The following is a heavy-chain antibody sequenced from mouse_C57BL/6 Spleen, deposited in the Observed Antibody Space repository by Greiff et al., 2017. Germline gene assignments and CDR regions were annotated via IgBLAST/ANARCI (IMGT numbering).Heavy chain of an antibody. CDR1: GYTFTDYE. CDR2: IDPETGGT. V-gene: IGHV1-15*01. J-gene: IGHJ4*01. D-gene: IGHD1-1*01. CDR3: TRAKEIYYYGSSYRTSMDY. Sequence: QVQLQQSGAELVRPGASETLSCKASGYTFTDYEMHWVKQTPVHGLEWIGAIDPETGGTAYNQKFKGKAILTADKSSSTAYMELRSLTSEDSAVYYCTRAKEIYYYGSSYRTSMDYWGQGTSVTVSS.